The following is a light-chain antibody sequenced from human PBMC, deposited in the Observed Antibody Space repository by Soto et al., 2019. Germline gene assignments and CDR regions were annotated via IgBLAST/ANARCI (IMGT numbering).Light chain of an antibody. CDR1: RSNSNF. CDR3: QHYHGWPIT. CDR2: EAS. V-gene: IGKV1-39*01. Sequence: SPMNQCPSSMCASXGDRVTICCRACRSNSNFLNWYQQKPGNAPKIXXYEASSLQRGTPSSFSGSGSATEFTPTISSRQYDDFAVYYRQHYHGWPITFGQGTRLEIK. J-gene: IGKJ5*01.